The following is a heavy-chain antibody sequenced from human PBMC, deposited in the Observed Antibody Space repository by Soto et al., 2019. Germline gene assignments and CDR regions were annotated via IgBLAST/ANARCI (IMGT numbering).Heavy chain of an antibody. D-gene: IGHD6-13*01. CDR1: GFSFSNAW. V-gene: IGHV3-15*01. CDR2: SKSKTDGGTT. J-gene: IGHJ3*02. CDR3: TTAAQQLVPLAFDI. Sequence: PGGSLRHSCAVSGFSFSNAWISWVSKAPGGGLEWVGRSKSKTDGGTTDYAATVNGRFTISRAESKNTLYLQMNSLKTEDTAVYYCTTAAQQLVPLAFDIWGQVTMVTVSS.